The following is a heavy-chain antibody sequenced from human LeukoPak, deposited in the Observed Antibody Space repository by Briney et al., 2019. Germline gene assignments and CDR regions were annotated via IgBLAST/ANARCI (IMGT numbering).Heavy chain of an antibody. D-gene: IGHD6-13*01. CDR3: ARGYSSSSCFQN. CDR2: IYSGGST. Sequence: GGSLRLSCAASGFTVSSNYMSWVRQAPGKGLEWVSLIYSGGSTYYADSVKGRFTISRDISKNTLYLQLNSLKAEDTAVYYCARGYSSSSCFQNWGQGTLVTVSS. V-gene: IGHV3-66*01. J-gene: IGHJ1*01. CDR1: GFTVSSNY.